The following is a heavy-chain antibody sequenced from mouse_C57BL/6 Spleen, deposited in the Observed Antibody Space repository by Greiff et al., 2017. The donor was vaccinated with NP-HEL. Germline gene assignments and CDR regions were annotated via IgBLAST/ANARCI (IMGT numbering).Heavy chain of an antibody. Sequence: QVQLQQPGTELVKPGASVKLSCKASGYTFTSYWMHWVKQRPGQGLEWIGNINPSNGGTNYNEKFKSKATLTVDKSSSTAYMQLSSLTSEDSAVYYCAIRGAITTVPHWYFDVWGTGTTVTVSS. J-gene: IGHJ1*03. CDR3: AIRGAITTVPHWYFDV. V-gene: IGHV1-53*01. D-gene: IGHD1-1*01. CDR1: GYTFTSYW. CDR2: INPSNGGT.